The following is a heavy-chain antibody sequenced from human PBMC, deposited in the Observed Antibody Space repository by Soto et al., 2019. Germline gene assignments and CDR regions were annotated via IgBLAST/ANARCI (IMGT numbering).Heavy chain of an antibody. CDR3: AKDISGVRYYDFWSGPDY. V-gene: IGHV3-23*01. CDR2: LSGSGSTT. CDR1: GFTFISYV. D-gene: IGHD3-3*01. Sequence: GGSLRLSCAASGFTFISYVMSWVRQAPGKGLEWVSALSGSGSTTHYADSVRGRFTISRDNSKNTLYLQMNTLRAEDTAAYYWAKDISGVRYYDFWSGPDYWGQGTLVTVSS. J-gene: IGHJ4*02.